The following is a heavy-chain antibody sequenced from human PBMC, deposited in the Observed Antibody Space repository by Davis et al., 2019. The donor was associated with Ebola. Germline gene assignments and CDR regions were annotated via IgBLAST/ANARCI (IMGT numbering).Heavy chain of an antibody. V-gene: IGHV3-21*01. J-gene: IGHJ4*02. CDR1: GFAFSSDS. CDR2: ISSSNFK. D-gene: IGHD1-26*01. Sequence: GGSLRLSCAASGFAFSSDSLTWVRQAPGKGLEWLASISSSNFKNYADSVKGRFAISRDNAKNSLYLQMNSLRAEDTAIYYCARDMPSVGATSYWGQGTLVTVSS. CDR3: ARDMPSVGATSY.